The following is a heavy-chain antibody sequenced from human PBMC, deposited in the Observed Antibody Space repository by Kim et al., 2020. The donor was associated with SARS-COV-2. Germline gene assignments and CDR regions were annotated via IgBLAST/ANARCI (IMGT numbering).Heavy chain of an antibody. J-gene: IGHJ6*02. CDR3: AGPILLEMATMGNYYYYGMDV. V-gene: IGHV1-18*01. Sequence: ASVKVSCKASGYTFTSYGISWVRQAPGQGLEWMGWISAYNGNTNYAQKLQGRVTMTTDTSTSTAYMELRSLRSDDTAVYYCAGPILLEMATMGNYYYYGMDVWGQGTTVTVSS. CDR2: ISAYNGNT. CDR1: GYTFTSYG. D-gene: IGHD5-12*01.